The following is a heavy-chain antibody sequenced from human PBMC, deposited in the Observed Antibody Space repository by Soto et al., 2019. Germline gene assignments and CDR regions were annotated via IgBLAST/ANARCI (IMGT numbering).Heavy chain of an antibody. CDR1: GYTFTNYG. D-gene: IGHD3-22*01. CDR3: TRDVGHYYDGSGYKIYFDY. Sequence: QVQLVQSGAEVKKPGASVKVSCKVSGYTFTNYGISWVRQTPGQGLEWMGWLSAYNGNTNYAEKLQGRVTKTTDTSTSTAYMELRSLRSDDTAVYYCTRDVGHYYDGSGYKIYFDYWGQGTLVTISS. V-gene: IGHV1-18*01. J-gene: IGHJ4*02. CDR2: LSAYNGNT.